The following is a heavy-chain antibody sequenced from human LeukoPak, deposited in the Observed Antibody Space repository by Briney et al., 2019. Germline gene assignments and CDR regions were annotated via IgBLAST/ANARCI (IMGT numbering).Heavy chain of an antibody. D-gene: IGHD3-10*01. CDR3: ARGALLWFGAKMEYYFDY. J-gene: IGHJ4*02. V-gene: IGHV4-39*07. Sequence: SSETLSLTCTVSGGSISTSNYYWGWIRQPPGKGLEWIGNIFYSGSTYYSPSLKSRVTISLDTSRNQFSLKLNSVTAADTAVYYCARGALLWFGAKMEYYFDYWDQGTLLSVSS. CDR1: GGSISTSNYY. CDR2: IFYSGST.